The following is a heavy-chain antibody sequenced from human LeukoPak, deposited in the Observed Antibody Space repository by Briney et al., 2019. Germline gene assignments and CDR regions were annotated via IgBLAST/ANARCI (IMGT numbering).Heavy chain of an antibody. CDR3: AAEQAVTEKGVDC. J-gene: IGHJ4*02. CDR2: IYYSGST. D-gene: IGHD6-19*01. V-gene: IGHV4-39*01. CDR1: GGSITSSSYY. Sequence: PSETLSLTCTVSGGSITSSSYYWGWIRQPPGKGLEWIGSIYYSGSTYYNPSLKSRVTISVDTSKNQFSLKLSSVTAADTAVYYCAAEQAVTEKGVDCWGQGTLVTVSS.